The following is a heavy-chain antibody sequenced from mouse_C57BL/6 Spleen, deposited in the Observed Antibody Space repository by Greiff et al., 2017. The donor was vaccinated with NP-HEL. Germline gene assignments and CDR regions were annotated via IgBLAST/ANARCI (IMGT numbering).Heavy chain of an antibody. CDR3: AGLRRSNWFAY. J-gene: IGHJ3*01. CDR2: ISYDGST. Sequence: EVKLQESGPGLVKPSQSLSLTCSVTGYSITSGYYWNWIRQFPGNKLEWMGYISYDGSTNYNPSLKNRISITRDTSKNQYFLKLNSVTTEDTATYYCAGLRRSNWFAYWGQGTLVTVSA. V-gene: IGHV3-6*01. CDR1: GYSITSGYY. D-gene: IGHD2-2*01.